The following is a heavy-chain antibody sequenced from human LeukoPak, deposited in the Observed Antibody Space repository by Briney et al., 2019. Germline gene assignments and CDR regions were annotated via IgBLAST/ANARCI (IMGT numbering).Heavy chain of an antibody. J-gene: IGHJ4*02. CDR1: GYSLNTYW. V-gene: IGHV5-51*01. CDR2: IYPGDSET. Sequence: GESLKISCQGSGYSLNTYWIAWVRQMPGKGLEWMGIIYPGDSETRYSPSFHGQVTMSADKSISTAYLQWSSLRASDTAIYYCAKVSDFNYFFDDWGQGTLVTVSS. D-gene: IGHD2/OR15-2a*01. CDR3: AKVSDFNYFFDD.